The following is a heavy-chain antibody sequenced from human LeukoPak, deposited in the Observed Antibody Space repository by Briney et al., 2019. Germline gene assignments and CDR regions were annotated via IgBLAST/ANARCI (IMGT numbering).Heavy chain of an antibody. D-gene: IGHD2-15*01. CDR3: AKDPSTRYCSGGSCYSLGYYYYYMDV. J-gene: IGHJ6*03. V-gene: IGHV3-30*18. CDR1: GFTFSSYG. Sequence: GRSLRLSCAASGFTFSSYGMHWVRQAPGKGLEWVAVISYDGSNKYYADSVKGRFTISRDNSKNTLYLQMNSLRAEDTAVYYCAKDPSTRYCSGGSCYSLGYYYYYMDVWGKGTTVTVSS. CDR2: ISYDGSNK.